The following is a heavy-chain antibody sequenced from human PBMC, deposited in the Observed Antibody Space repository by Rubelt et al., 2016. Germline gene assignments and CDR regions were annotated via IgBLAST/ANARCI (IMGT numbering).Heavy chain of an antibody. J-gene: IGHJ4*02. V-gene: IGHV5-51*01. D-gene: IGHD1-26*01. CDR1: GYSFGNYW. Sequence: EVKRTGESLKISCRGSGYSFGNYWIGWVRQMPGKGLEWMGIIHPGDSDTRYGSSFRGQVTMSVDKSISTAYLQWSSLKASDTAIYYCARGASGSYLPNFDYWGQRTLVTVSS. CDR2: IHPGDSDT. CDR3: ARGASGSYLPNFDY.